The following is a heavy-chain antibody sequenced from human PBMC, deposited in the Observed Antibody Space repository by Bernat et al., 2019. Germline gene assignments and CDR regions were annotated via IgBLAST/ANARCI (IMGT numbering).Heavy chain of an antibody. Sequence: EVQLVESGGGLVQPGGSLRLSCAASGFTFSNYWMHWVRQAPGKGLVWVSRINSDGSSTSYADSVKGRFTISRDNAKNTLYLQMNSLRAEDTAVYYCARGSDIVVVPAAIPGGDYFDYWGQGTLVTVSS. CDR2: INSDGSST. V-gene: IGHV3-74*01. J-gene: IGHJ4*02. CDR3: ARGSDIVVVPAAIPGGDYFDY. CDR1: GFTFSNYW. D-gene: IGHD2-2*01.